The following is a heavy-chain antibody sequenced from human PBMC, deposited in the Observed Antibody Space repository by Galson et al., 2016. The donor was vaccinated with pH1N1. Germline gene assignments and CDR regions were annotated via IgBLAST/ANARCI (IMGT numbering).Heavy chain of an antibody. CDR2: IYYSGST. J-gene: IGHJ4*02. Sequence: TLSLTCTVSGDSISSGGYSWTWIRQPPGKGLEWIGSIYYSGSTYYNPSLKSRVTISEDTSRNQFSLKLSSVTAADTAMYYCAKVSNSGDFWSGYYIDDWGQGTVVTVSS. CDR3: AKVSNSGDFWSGYYIDD. V-gene: IGHV4-39*07. CDR1: GDSISSGGYS. D-gene: IGHD3-3*01.